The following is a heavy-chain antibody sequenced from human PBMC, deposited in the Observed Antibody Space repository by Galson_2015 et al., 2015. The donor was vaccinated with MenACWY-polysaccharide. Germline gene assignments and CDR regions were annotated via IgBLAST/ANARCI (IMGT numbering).Heavy chain of an antibody. D-gene: IGHD3-22*01. J-gene: IGHJ3*02. CDR2: ISGSGGST. CDR1: GFTFSSYA. Sequence: SLRLSCAASGFTFSSYAMSWVRQAPGKGLEWVSAISGSGGSTYYADSVKGRFTISRDNSKNTLYLQMNSLRAEDTAVYYCAKAGTKYNYYDSSGDAFDIWGQGTMVTVSS. CDR3: AKAGTKYNYYDSSGDAFDI. V-gene: IGHV3-23*01.